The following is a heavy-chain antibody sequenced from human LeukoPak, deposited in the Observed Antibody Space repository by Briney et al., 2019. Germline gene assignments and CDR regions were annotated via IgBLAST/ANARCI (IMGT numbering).Heavy chain of an antibody. Sequence: GGSLRLSCVVSGFTLSNHGMHWVRQAPGKGLEWVTVISSDGTNKYYADSVEGRFTITRDIFENTVYLQMNSLRADDTAVYYCARDQSGIRYFDWLLSDDWGQGTLVTVSS. D-gene: IGHD3-9*01. CDR1: GFTLSNHG. CDR2: ISSDGTNK. V-gene: IGHV3-30*03. CDR3: ARDQSGIRYFDWLLSDD. J-gene: IGHJ4*02.